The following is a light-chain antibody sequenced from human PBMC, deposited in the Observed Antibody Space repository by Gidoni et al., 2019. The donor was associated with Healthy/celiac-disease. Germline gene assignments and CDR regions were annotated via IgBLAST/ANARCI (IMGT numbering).Light chain of an antibody. CDR2: DAS. CDR3: QQRSNWPPMYT. V-gene: IGKV3-11*01. CDR1: QSVSSY. Sequence: TLSWSPGERATLSCRASQSVSSYLAWYQQKPGQSPRLLIYDASNRATGIPARFSGSGSGTDFTLTISSLEPEDVAVYYCQQRSNWPPMYTFGQGTKLEIK. J-gene: IGKJ2*01.